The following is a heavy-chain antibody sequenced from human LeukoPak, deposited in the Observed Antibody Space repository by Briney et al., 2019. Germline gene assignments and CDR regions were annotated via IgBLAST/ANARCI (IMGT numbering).Heavy chain of an antibody. CDR3: ARSTGDYYDSSGSVA. CDR2: IIPILGIA. J-gene: IGHJ4*02. Sequence: SVKVSCKASGGTFSSYAISWVRQAPGQGLEWMGRIIPILGIANYAQKFQGRVTITADKSTSTAYMELSSLRSEDTAVYYCARSTGDYYDSSGSVAWGQGTLVTVSP. V-gene: IGHV1-69*04. CDR1: GGTFSSYA. D-gene: IGHD3-22*01.